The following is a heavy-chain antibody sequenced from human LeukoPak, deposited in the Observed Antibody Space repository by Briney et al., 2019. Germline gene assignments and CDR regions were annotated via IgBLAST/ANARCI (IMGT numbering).Heavy chain of an antibody. CDR1: GFTFISYA. D-gene: IGHD6-19*01. CDR2: IHYDGSNK. Sequence: GGSLRHSCAACGFTFISYAMHWVRQAPRKGLEWVAFIHYDGSNKFYVDSLNGRFTISIDNSKGTVFLQMNSLRPEDTAVYYCAKVHGLFSSGWPFYFDSWGQGTLVTVSS. J-gene: IGHJ4*02. V-gene: IGHV3-30*02. CDR3: AKVHGLFSSGWPFYFDS.